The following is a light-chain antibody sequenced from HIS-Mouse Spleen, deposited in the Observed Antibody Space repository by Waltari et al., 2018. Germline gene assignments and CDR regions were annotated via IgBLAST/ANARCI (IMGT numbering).Light chain of an antibody. CDR2: DVS. CDR1: SSDVGGYNY. J-gene: IGLJ3*02. CDR3: SSYTGSSTWV. V-gene: IGLV2-14*03. Sequence: QSALTQPASVSGSPGQSITISCTGTSSDVGGYNYVSWYQQHPGKSPTLMIYDVSNRPSGVSNRCSGSKSGSTASLTISGLQAEDEADYYCSSYTGSSTWVFGGVTKLTVL.